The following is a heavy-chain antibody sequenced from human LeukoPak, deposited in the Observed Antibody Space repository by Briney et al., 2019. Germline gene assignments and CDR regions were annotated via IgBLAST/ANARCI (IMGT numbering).Heavy chain of an antibody. CDR3: AKLPTEYCSSTSCFGPLTYYFDY. CDR1: GFTFSSYW. Sequence: PGGSLRLSCAASGFTFSSYWMSWVRQAPGKGLEWVANIKQDGSEKYYVDSVKGRFTISRDNSKNTLYLQMNSLRAEDTAVYYCAKLPTEYCSSTSCFGPLTYYFDYWGQGTLVTVSS. J-gene: IGHJ4*02. CDR2: IKQDGSEK. D-gene: IGHD2-2*01. V-gene: IGHV3-7*03.